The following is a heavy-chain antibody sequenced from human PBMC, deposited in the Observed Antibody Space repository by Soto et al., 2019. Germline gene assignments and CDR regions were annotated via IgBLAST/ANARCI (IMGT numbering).Heavy chain of an antibody. D-gene: IGHD3-22*01. CDR2: ISGSGGST. CDR1: GFTFSSYA. V-gene: IGHV3-23*01. Sequence: GGSLRLSCAASGFTFSSYAMSWVRQAPGKGLEWVSAISGSGGSTYYADSVKGRFTISRDNSKNTLYLQMNSLRAEDTAVYCCAKVTLVIHPYYFDYWGQGTLVTSPQ. J-gene: IGHJ4*02. CDR3: AKVTLVIHPYYFDY.